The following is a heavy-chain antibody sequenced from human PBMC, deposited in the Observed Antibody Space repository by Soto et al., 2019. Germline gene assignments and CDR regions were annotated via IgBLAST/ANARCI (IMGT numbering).Heavy chain of an antibody. Sequence: QVPLVESGGGVVQPGRSLRLSCAASGFTFSSYAMHWVRQAPGKGLEWVAVISYDGSNKYYADSVKGRFTISRDNSKNTLYLQMNSLRAEDTAVYYCAREWNYYFDYWGQGTLVTVSS. CDR1: GFTFSSYA. J-gene: IGHJ4*02. CDR3: AREWNYYFDY. V-gene: IGHV3-30-3*01. D-gene: IGHD1-7*01. CDR2: ISYDGSNK.